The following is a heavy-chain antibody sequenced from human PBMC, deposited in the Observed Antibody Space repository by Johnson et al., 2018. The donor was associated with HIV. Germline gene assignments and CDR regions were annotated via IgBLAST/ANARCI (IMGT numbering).Heavy chain of an antibody. D-gene: IGHD6-13*01. CDR2: IKSKTDGGTT. CDR3: TTDQLQQLVHDAFDI. J-gene: IGHJ3*02. Sequence: VQLVESGGVVVQPGGSLRLSCAASGFTFDDYTMHWVRQAPGKGLEWVGRIKSKTDGGTTDYAAPVKGRFTISRDDSKNTLYLQMNSLKTEDTAVYYCTTDQLQQLVHDAFDIWGQGTMVTVSS. CDR1: GFTFDDYT. V-gene: IGHV3-15*01.